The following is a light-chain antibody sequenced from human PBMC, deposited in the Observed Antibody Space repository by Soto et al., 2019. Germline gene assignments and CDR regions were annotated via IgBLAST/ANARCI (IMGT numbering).Light chain of an antibody. J-gene: IGKJ1*01. CDR3: QQLNSYPRT. Sequence: DIQLTQSPSSLCATVGDRVTITCRASQGISSYLAWYQQRKGKAPKILIYAASTLQSGVPSRFSGNGSGTDCTLTFSSLQPEDFETYYGQQLNSYPRTFGQGTK. V-gene: IGKV1-9*01. CDR2: AAS. CDR1: QGISSY.